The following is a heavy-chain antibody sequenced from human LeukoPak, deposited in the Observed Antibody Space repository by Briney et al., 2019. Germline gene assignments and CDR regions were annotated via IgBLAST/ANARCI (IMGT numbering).Heavy chain of an antibody. CDR3: ARHRYYYDSSGYRWFDP. D-gene: IGHD3-22*01. CDR2: IYYSGST. J-gene: IGHJ5*02. Sequence: SETLSLTCTVSGGSISSSSCYWGWIRQPPGKGLEWIGSIYYSGSTYYNPSLKSRVTISVDTSKNQFSLKLSSVTAADTAVYYCARHRYYYDSSGYRWFDPWGQGTLVTVSS. V-gene: IGHV4-39*01. CDR1: GGSISSSSCY.